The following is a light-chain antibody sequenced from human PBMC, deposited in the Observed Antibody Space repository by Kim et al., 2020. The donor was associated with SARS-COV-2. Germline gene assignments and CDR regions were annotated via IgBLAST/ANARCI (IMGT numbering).Light chain of an antibody. CDR3: QQYNIYSLT. V-gene: IGKV1-5*01. CDR1: QSISSW. CDR2: DAS. J-gene: IGKJ1*01. Sequence: DIQMTQSPSTLSASVGDRVTITCRASQSISSWLGWYQQKPRKAPKLLIYDASSLESGVPSRFSGSGSGTEFTLTISSLQPEDFATYYCQQYNIYSLTFVHGTQV.